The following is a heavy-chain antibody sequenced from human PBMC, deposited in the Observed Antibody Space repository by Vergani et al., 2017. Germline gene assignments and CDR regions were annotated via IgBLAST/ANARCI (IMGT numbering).Heavy chain of an antibody. D-gene: IGHD2-15*01. V-gene: IGHV3-30*04. J-gene: IGHJ4*02. CDR2: ISYDGSNK. CDR1: GFTFSSYA. Sequence: QVQLVESGGGVVQPGRSLRLSCAASGFTFSSYAMHWVRQAPGKGLEWVAVISYDGSNKYYADSVKGRFTISRDNSKNTRYLQMNSLRAEDTAVYYCARDPCSGGSCYSHFDYWGQGTLVTVSS. CDR3: ARDPCSGGSCYSHFDY.